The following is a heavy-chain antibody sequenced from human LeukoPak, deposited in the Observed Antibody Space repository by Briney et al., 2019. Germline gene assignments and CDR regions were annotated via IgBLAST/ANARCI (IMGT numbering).Heavy chain of an antibody. CDR3: AKGAYSSGWSGGDYFDY. CDR2: ISGSGGST. Sequence: GGSLRLSCAASGFTFSSYAMSWVRQAPGKGLEWVSAISGSGGSTYYADSVKGRFTISRDNSKNTLHLQMNSLRAEDTAVYYCAKGAYSSGWSGGDYFDYWGQGTLVTVSS. J-gene: IGHJ4*02. CDR1: GFTFSSYA. D-gene: IGHD6-19*01. V-gene: IGHV3-23*01.